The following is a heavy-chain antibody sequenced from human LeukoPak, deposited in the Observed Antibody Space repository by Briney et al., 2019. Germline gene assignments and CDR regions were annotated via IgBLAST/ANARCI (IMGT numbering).Heavy chain of an antibody. D-gene: IGHD6-13*01. CDR1: GYSISSNHW. Sequence: SETLSLTCGVSGYSISSNHWWEWVRQPPGKGLEWIGEIYHDGTTKYSASLKSRATISLDKFKNQFSLNVISVTAADTAVYYCARESSSSWNSVFDYWGQGTLVTVSS. V-gene: IGHV4-4*02. J-gene: IGHJ4*02. CDR2: IYHDGTT. CDR3: ARESSSSWNSVFDY.